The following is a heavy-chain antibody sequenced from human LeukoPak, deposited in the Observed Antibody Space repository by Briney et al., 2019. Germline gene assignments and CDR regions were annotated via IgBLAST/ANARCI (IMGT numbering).Heavy chain of an antibody. J-gene: IGHJ5*02. CDR2: MNPNSDNT. Sequence: ASVKVSCKASGYTFTSYDINWVRQATGQGLEWMGWMNPNSDNTGYAQKFQGRVTMTRNTSISTAHMELSSLRSEDTAVYYCARGLQEGLLWFGELERWFDPWGQGTLVTVSS. CDR1: GYTFTSYD. V-gene: IGHV1-8*01. CDR3: ARGLQEGLLWFGELERWFDP. D-gene: IGHD3-10*01.